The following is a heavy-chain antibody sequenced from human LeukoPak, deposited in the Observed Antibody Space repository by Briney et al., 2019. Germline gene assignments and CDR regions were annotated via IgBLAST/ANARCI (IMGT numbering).Heavy chain of an antibody. V-gene: IGHV4-38-2*02. Sequence: RSSETLSLTCTVSGYSISSGYYWVWIRQPPGKGLEWIGCIYHSGTTYYNPPLKSRITISVDTSKNQFSLKLSSVPAADTAMYYCARDQPYMDVWGKGTTVTVSS. CDR2: IYHSGTT. CDR3: ARDQPYMDV. CDR1: GYSISSGYY. J-gene: IGHJ6*03.